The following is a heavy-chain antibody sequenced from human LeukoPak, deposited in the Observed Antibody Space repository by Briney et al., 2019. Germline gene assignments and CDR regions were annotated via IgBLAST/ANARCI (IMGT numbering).Heavy chain of an antibody. CDR1: SGSISSYY. D-gene: IGHD3-22*01. Sequence: SETLSLTCTVPSGSISSYYWSWIRQPPGKGLEWIGYIYYSGSTNYNPSLKSRVTISVDTSKNQFSLKLSSVTAADTAVYYCARGKTYYDISKDAFDIWGQGTMVTVSS. V-gene: IGHV4-59*01. CDR3: ARGKTYYDISKDAFDI. J-gene: IGHJ3*02. CDR2: IYYSGST.